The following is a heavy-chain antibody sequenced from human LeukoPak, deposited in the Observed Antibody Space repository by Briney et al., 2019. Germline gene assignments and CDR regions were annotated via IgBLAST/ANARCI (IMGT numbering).Heavy chain of an antibody. CDR3: ASGECLRTYYYDSSGYGSFYY. J-gene: IGHJ4*02. CDR1: GGTFSSYA. V-gene: IGHV1-69*05. Sequence: SVKLSCKASGGTFSSYAISWVRQAPGQGLEWMGRIIPIFGTANYAQKFQGRVPITTDESTSTAYMELSSLRSEDTAVYYCASGECLRTYYYDSSGYGSFYYWGQGTLVTVSS. CDR2: IIPIFGTA. D-gene: IGHD3-22*01.